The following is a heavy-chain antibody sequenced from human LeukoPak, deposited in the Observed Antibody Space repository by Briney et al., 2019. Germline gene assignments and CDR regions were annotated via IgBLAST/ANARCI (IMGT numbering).Heavy chain of an antibody. D-gene: IGHD3-10*01. CDR3: ARDYQRVFESGADY. V-gene: IGHV3-30-3*01. CDR2: ISYDGNNK. J-gene: IGHJ4*02. Sequence: PGGSLRLSCAASGFTFSSYAMHWVRQAPGKGLEWVAVISYDGNNKYYADSVKGRFTISRDNSKNTLYLQMNSLRAEDTAVYYCARDYQRVFESGADYWGQGTLVTVSS. CDR1: GFTFSSYA.